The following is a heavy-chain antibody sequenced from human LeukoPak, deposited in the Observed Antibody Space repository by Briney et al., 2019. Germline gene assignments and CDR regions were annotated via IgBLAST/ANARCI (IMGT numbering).Heavy chain of an antibody. CDR1: GFTFSSYW. CDR2: INSDGTSA. D-gene: IGHD6-19*01. V-gene: IGHV3-74*01. Sequence: GGSLRLSCAASGFTFSSYWMHWVRQAPGKGLVWVSHINSDGTSATYADSVKGRLTISRDNDKNTVYLQMNSLRAEDTAVYYCARGGVGCFDYWGQGALVTVSS. CDR3: ARGGVGCFDY. J-gene: IGHJ4*02.